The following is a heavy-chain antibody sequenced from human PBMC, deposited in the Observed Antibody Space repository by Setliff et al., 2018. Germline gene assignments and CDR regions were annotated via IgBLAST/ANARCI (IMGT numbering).Heavy chain of an antibody. J-gene: IGHJ4*02. D-gene: IGHD5-12*01. CDR3: ARGGTFRYFDF. CDR1: DGSLSTYY. V-gene: IGHV4-59*01. Sequence: KPSETLSLTCTVSDGSLSTYYWSWIRQPPGKGLEFIGYVYYSGTANYSPSLGSRLTISVDTSKNQFSLKLRSVTAADTAVYYCARGGTFRYFDFWGQGAPGTVS. CDR2: VYYSGTA.